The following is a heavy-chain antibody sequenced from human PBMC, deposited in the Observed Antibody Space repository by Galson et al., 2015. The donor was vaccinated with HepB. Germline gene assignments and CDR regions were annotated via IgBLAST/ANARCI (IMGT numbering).Heavy chain of an antibody. CDR3: ARAKRGYCSGGSCYTPDI. CDR2: IIPIFGTA. D-gene: IGHD2-15*01. CDR1: GGTFSSYA. J-gene: IGHJ3*02. Sequence: SVKVSCKASGGTFSSYAISWVRQAPGQGLEWMGGIIPIFGTANYAQKFQGRVTITADESTSTAYMELSSLRSEDTAVYYCARAKRGYCSGGSCYTPDIWGQGTMVTVSS. V-gene: IGHV1-69*13.